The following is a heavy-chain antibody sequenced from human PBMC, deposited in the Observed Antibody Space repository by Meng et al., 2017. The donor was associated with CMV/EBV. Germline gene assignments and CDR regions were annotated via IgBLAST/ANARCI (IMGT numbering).Heavy chain of an antibody. CDR2: IDNNGRST. D-gene: IGHD5-12*01. CDR3: TTDRGYSGYDFDY. CDR1: GFIVRDYW. Sequence: EVRLVVSVGGLVRPGGSLRLSCAGSGFIVRDYWMHWVRHVPGKGLEWISRIDNNGRSTSYADSVKGRFTISTDSAKNTLYLQMNSLKTEDTAVYYCTTDRGYSGYDFDYWGQGTLVTVSS. V-gene: IGHV3-74*01. J-gene: IGHJ4*02.